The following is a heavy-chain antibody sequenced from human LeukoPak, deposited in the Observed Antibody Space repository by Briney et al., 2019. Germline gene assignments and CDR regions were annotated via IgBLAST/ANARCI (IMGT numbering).Heavy chain of an antibody. CDR3: AKDQGGGYCASTSCYMDWFDP. V-gene: IGHV3-30*18. CDR1: GFTLSSYG. D-gene: IGHD2-2*02. J-gene: IGHJ5*02. CDR2: ISYDGSNK. Sequence: GRCLRLSCAACGFTLSSYGMHWVRQAPGKGLEGVGVISYDGSNKYYADSMEGRFTISRDNSKDTMYLQMDNLRAEDTAVYYCAKDQGGGYCASTSCYMDWFDPWGQGTLVTVSS.